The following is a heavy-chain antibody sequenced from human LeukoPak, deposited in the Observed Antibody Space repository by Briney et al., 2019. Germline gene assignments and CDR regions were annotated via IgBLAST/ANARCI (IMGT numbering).Heavy chain of an antibody. CDR2: IIPILGIA. D-gene: IGHD3-22*01. V-gene: IGHV1-69*04. CDR1: GGTFSSYA. Sequence: ASVKVSCKASGGTFSSYAISWVRQAPGQGLEWMGRIIPILGIANYAQKFQGRVTTTADKSTSAAYMELSSLRSEDTAVYYCARDPPHYDSSGYLFDPWGQGTLVTVSS. J-gene: IGHJ5*02. CDR3: ARDPPHYDSSGYLFDP.